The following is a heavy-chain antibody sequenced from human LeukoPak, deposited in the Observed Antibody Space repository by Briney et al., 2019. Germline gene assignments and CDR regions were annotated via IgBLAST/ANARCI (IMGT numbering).Heavy chain of an antibody. CDR2: INPDSGGT. CDR3: VREGNELLSKNFDY. Sequence: ASLKVSCKASGFTFTGYYIHWVRQAPGQGLEWMGYINPDSGGTNSPQRFQGRVTMTTDTSISAAYMELSSLISDDTAMYYCVREGNELLSKNFDYWGQGTLVTVSS. CDR1: GFTFTGYY. V-gene: IGHV1-2*02. D-gene: IGHD2-21*02. J-gene: IGHJ4*02.